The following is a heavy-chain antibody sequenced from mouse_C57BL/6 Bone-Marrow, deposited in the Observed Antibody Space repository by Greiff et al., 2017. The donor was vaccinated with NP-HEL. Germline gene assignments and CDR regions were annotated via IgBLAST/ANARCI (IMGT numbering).Heavy chain of an antibody. CDR1: GFTFSDYY. CDR2: ISNGGGST. Sequence: EVQGVESGGGLVQPGGSLKLSCAASGFTFSDYYMYWVRQTPEKRLEWVAYISNGGGSTYYPDTVKGRFTISRDNAKNTLYLQMSRLKSEDTAMYYCARRGQLRQSFYFDYWGQGTTLTVSS. D-gene: IGHD3-2*02. CDR3: ARRGQLRQSFYFDY. J-gene: IGHJ2*01. V-gene: IGHV5-12*01.